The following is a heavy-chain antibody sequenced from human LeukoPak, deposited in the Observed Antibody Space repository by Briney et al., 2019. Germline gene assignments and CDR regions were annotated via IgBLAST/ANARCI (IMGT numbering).Heavy chain of an antibody. CDR2: IYYSGST. D-gene: IGHD4-17*01. V-gene: IGHV4-59*08. Sequence: PSETLSPTCTVSGGSISSYYWSWIRQPPGKGLEWIGYIYYSGSTNYNPSLKSRVTISVDTSKNQFSLKLSSVTAADTAVYYCARHLDYGDYPFDYWGQGTLVTVSS. CDR1: GGSISSYY. CDR3: ARHLDYGDYPFDY. J-gene: IGHJ4*02.